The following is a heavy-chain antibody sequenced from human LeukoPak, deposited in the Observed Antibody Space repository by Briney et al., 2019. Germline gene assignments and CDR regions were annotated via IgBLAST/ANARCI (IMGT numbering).Heavy chain of an antibody. Sequence: GASVKVSCKASGGTFSSYAISWVRQAPGQGLEWMGRIIPILGIANYAQKFQGRVTITADKSTSAAYMELSSLRSEDTAVYYCEGSRSGYYDGFDYWGQGTLVTVSS. CDR2: IIPILGIA. D-gene: IGHD3-22*01. CDR1: GGTFSSYA. J-gene: IGHJ4*02. V-gene: IGHV1-69*04. CDR3: EGSRSGYYDGFDY.